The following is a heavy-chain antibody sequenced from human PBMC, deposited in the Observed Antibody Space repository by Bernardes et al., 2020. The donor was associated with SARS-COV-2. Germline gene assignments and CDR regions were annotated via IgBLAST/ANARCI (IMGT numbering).Heavy chain of an antibody. Sequence: SETLSLTRTVSGGSISSGGYYWSWIRQHPGKGLEWIGYIYYSGSTYYNPSLKSRVTISVDTSKNQFSLKLSSVTAADTAVYYCAKREYYDFWSGPIDYWGQGTLVTVSS. J-gene: IGHJ4*02. D-gene: IGHD3-3*01. CDR2: IYYSGST. CDR3: AKREYYDFWSGPIDY. V-gene: IGHV4-31*03. CDR1: GGSISSGGYY.